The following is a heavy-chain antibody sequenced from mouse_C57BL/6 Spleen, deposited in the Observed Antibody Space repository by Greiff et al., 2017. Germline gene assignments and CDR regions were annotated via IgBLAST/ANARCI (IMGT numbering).Heavy chain of an antibody. Sequence: DVKLVESEGGLVQPGRSMKLSCTASGFTFSDYYMAWVRQVPEKGLEWVANINYDGSSTYYLDSLKSRFIISRDNAKNILYLQMSSLKSEDTATYYCARNSYGNYVRYYAMDYWGQGTSVTVSS. CDR3: ARNSYGNYVRYYAMDY. J-gene: IGHJ4*01. D-gene: IGHD2-1*01. V-gene: IGHV5-16*01. CDR1: GFTFSDYY. CDR2: INYDGSST.